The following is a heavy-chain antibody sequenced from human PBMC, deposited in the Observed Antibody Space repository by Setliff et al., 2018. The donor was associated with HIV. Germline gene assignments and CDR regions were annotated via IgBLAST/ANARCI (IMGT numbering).Heavy chain of an antibody. V-gene: IGHV1-8*02. Sequence: GASVKVSCKASGYIFTSYDIHWVRQATGQGLEWMGRMSPKSGNTGNTQKFRGRITMTRDTSTNTAYMELSSLTSDDTAVYYCARGLNVLSGYTWVAWGQGTPVTVSS. J-gene: IGHJ4*02. CDR1: GYIFTSYD. CDR2: MSPKSGNT. CDR3: ARGLNVLSGYTWVA. D-gene: IGHD3-3*01.